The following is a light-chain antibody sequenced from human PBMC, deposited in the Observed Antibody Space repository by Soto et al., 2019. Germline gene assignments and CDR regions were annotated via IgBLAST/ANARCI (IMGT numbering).Light chain of an antibody. CDR1: QSISSW. CDR2: DAS. V-gene: IGKV1-5*01. Sequence: DIQMTQSPSTLSASVGDRVTITCRASQSISSWVAWYQQKPGQAPKLLIYDASRLESGVPSRFSGSGSRTDFSLTISSLQPDDFTTYYCQQYHSYYPWTFGQGTKVDIK. CDR3: QQYHSYYPWT. J-gene: IGKJ1*01.